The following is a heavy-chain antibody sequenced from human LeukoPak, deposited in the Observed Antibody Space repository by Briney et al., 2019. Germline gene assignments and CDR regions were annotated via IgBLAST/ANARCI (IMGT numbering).Heavy chain of an antibody. J-gene: IGHJ4*02. CDR3: ARLWSDSSGYYLDY. Sequence: ASVKVSCKASGYTFTTYYIHWVRQAPGQGLEWMGLINPTGGSTTYAQKFQGRVTMTRDTSTSTVYMELSNLRSEDTAVYYCARLWSDSSGYYLDYWGQGTLVTVSS. V-gene: IGHV1-46*01. CDR1: GYTFTTYY. D-gene: IGHD3-22*01. CDR2: INPTGGST.